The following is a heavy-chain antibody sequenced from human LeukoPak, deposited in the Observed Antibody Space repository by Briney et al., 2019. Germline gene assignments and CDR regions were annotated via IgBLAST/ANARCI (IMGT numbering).Heavy chain of an antibody. CDR1: GFTFSSYW. J-gene: IGHJ4*02. CDR3: ARGCSSTSCYTFRVFDY. CDR2: IKEDGSEK. V-gene: IGHV3-7*01. D-gene: IGHD2-2*02. Sequence: GGSLRLSCAASGFTFSSYWMTWVRQAPGKGLEWVANIKEDGSEKYYVDSVKGRFTISRDNAKNSLYLQMNSLRAEDTAVYYCARGCSSTSCYTFRVFDYWGQGTLVTVS.